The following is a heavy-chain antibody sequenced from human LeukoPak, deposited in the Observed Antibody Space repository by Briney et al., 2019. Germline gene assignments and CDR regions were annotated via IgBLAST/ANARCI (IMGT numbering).Heavy chain of an antibody. V-gene: IGHV4-59*12. J-gene: IGHJ4*02. Sequence: PSETLSLTCTVSGGSISSYHWSWFRQAPGKGLEWIGYIYDSGSTNFNPSLKSRVTISVDTSKNQFSLKLSSVTAADTAVYYCARDRGPYSGYDSYYFDYWGQGTLVTVSS. CDR3: ARDRGPYSGYDSYYFDY. CDR1: GGSISSYH. D-gene: IGHD5-12*01. CDR2: IYDSGST.